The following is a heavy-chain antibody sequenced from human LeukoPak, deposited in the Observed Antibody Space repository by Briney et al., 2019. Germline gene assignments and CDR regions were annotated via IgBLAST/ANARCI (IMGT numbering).Heavy chain of an antibody. Sequence: GGSLRLSCAASGFTFSSYAMSWVRQAPGKGLEWVSAISGSGGSTYYADSVKGRFTISRDSSKNTLYLQMNSLRAEDTAVYYCGTYCGGDCYDYYYGMDVWGQGTTVTVSS. D-gene: IGHD2-21*02. V-gene: IGHV3-23*01. J-gene: IGHJ6*02. CDR2: ISGSGGST. CDR3: GTYCGGDCYDYYYGMDV. CDR1: GFTFSSYA.